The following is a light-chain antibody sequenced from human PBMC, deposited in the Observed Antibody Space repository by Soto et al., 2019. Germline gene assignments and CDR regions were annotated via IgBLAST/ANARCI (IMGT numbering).Light chain of an antibody. V-gene: IGKV1-27*01. CDR3: QKYNSAPRT. CDR1: QGIRNY. CDR2: AAS. J-gene: IGKJ3*01. Sequence: DIQMTQSPSSLSASVGDRVTITCRASQGIRNYLAWYQQKPGKVPKLLIYAASTLQSGVPSRFSGSGSGTDFTLTISGLQPEDVATYYCQKYNSAPRTFGPGTKVDI.